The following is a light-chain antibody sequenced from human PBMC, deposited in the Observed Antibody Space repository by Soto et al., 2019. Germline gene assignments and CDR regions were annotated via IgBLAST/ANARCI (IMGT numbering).Light chain of an antibody. Sequence: QTVVTQPASVSESPGQSITISCTGTSSDVGGYNYVSWYQQHPDKAPKLMIYDVNNRPSGVSNRFSGSKSGNTASLTISGLQAEDEADYYCSSYTSSTTLYVFGTGTKVTVL. CDR3: SSYTSSTTLYV. CDR1: SSDVGGYNY. V-gene: IGLV2-14*01. CDR2: DVN. J-gene: IGLJ1*01.